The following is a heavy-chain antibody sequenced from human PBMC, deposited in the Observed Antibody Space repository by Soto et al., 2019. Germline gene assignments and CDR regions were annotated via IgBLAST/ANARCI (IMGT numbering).Heavy chain of an antibody. CDR3: ATFLSPREITMVRGWSFGWFDP. Sequence: SETLSLTCTVSGGSISSSSYYWGWIRQPPGKGLEWIGEINHSGSTNYNPSLKSRVTISVDTSKNQFSLKLSSVTAADTAVYYCATFLSPREITMVRGWSFGWFDPWGQGTLVTVSS. V-gene: IGHV4-39*07. CDR1: GGSISSSSYY. CDR2: INHSGST. J-gene: IGHJ5*02. D-gene: IGHD3-10*01.